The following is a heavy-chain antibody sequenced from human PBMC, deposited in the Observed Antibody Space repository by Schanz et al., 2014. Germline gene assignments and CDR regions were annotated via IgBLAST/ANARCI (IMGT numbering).Heavy chain of an antibody. CDR3: ARGRQQLGSFDY. V-gene: IGHV1-18*01. Sequence: QVQLVQSGAEVKKPGSSVKVSCKASGGTFSTYTISWVRQAPGQGLEWMGWIGGSDGNKNFAQTFQGRVTMTTDTSTSTDYMELRSLTSDDSAVYYCARGRQQLGSFDYWGPGTLVAVSS. CDR2: IGGSDGNK. CDR1: GGTFSTYT. D-gene: IGHD6-13*01. J-gene: IGHJ4*02.